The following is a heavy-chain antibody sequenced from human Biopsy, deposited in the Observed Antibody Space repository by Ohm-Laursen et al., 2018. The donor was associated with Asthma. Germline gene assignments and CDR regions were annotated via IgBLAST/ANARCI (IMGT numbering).Heavy chain of an antibody. CDR3: ARGDSSNWSHYYFDY. CDR1: GFAVSRDY. D-gene: IGHD3-22*01. J-gene: IGHJ4*02. V-gene: IGHV3-53*01. Sequence: SLRLSCAASGFAVSRDYMFWVRQAPGKGLAWVSVIYSGGTSHTADSVRGRFTISRDYSKNTLYLQMHSLRAEDTAVYYCARGDSSNWSHYYFDYWGQGTLVTVSS. CDR2: IYSGGTS.